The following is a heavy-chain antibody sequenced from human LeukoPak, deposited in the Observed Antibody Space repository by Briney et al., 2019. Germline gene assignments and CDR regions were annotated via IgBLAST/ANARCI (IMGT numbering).Heavy chain of an antibody. V-gene: IGHV3-7*01. Sequence: PGGSLRLSCAASGFTFSSYWMSWVRRAPGKGLEWIANINQNGNEKHCLDSMKGRLTISRDNANNLVFLQMDSLTIEDTAVYYCAGGPGFLIDCWGHGTLVTVSS. J-gene: IGHJ4*01. CDR1: GFTFSSYW. CDR2: INQNGNEK. D-gene: IGHD3-3*01. CDR3: AGGPGFLIDC.